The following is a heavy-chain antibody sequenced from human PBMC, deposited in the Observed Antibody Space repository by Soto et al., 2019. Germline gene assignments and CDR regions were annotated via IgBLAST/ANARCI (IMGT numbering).Heavy chain of an antibody. D-gene: IGHD3-3*01. Sequence: GGSLRLSCVASGFTFENYAMSWVRQAPGKGLEWVSAISGSGGTTYYSDSVKGRFTISRDNSKNTVYLQMNDLRVEDAAEYFCAKDSWAIFGVPAGEYYAMDVWGQGTTVTVSS. CDR1: GFTFENYA. CDR2: ISGSGGTT. J-gene: IGHJ6*02. V-gene: IGHV3-23*01. CDR3: AKDSWAIFGVPAGEYYAMDV.